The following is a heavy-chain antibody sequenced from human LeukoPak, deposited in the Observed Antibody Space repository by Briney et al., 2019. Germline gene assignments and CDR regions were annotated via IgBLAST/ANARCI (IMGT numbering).Heavy chain of an antibody. V-gene: IGHV3-7*04. CDR2: TKQDETEK. Sequence: GGSLRLSCAASGFTFTNYSMSWVRQAPGKGLEWVANTKQDETEKHYADSVKGRFTISRDNAQNSLYLQMNSLRAEDTAVYFCGRNRQWLLADYWGEGTVVTVSS. D-gene: IGHD3-22*01. CDR3: GRNRQWLLADY. J-gene: IGHJ4*02. CDR1: GFTFTNYS.